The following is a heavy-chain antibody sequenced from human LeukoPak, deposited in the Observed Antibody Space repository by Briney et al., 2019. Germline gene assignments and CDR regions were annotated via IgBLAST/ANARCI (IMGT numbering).Heavy chain of an antibody. D-gene: IGHD6-13*01. CDR1: GYTFTGYY. J-gene: IGHJ4*02. Sequence: GASVRVSCKASGYTFTGYYMHWVRQAPGQGVEWMGWINPNSGGTNYAQKFQGRVTMTRDTSISTAYMELSRLRSDDAAVYYCARVVYSSSWYYFDYWGQGTLVTVSP. V-gene: IGHV1-2*02. CDR2: INPNSGGT. CDR3: ARVVYSSSWYYFDY.